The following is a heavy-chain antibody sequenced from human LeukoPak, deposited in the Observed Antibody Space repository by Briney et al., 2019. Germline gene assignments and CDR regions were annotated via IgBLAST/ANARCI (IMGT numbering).Heavy chain of an antibody. J-gene: IGHJ4*02. CDR1: GYTFTGYY. CDR3: ANGEYCSGGYCYSI. Sequence: ASVKVSCKTSGYTFTGYYVHWVRQAPGQGLKWMGRINPKSGGTNYAQKFQGRVTMTRDTSISTAYMELSSLKSDDTAVYYCANGEYCSGGYCYSIWGQGTLVTVSS. V-gene: IGHV1-2*06. CDR2: INPKSGGT. D-gene: IGHD2-15*01.